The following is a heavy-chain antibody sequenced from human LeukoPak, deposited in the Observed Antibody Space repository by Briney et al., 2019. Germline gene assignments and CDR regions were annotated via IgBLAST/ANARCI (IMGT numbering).Heavy chain of an antibody. D-gene: IGHD2-15*01. V-gene: IGHV3-30*18. J-gene: IGHJ4*02. CDR2: ISYDGSNK. Sequence: GGSLRLSCAASGFTFSSYGMHWVRQAPGKGLEWVAVISYDGSNKYYADSVKGRFTISRDNSKNTLYLQMNSLRAEDTAVYYCAKGLHCSGGSCYVYWGQGTLVTVSS. CDR3: AKGLHCSGGSCYVY. CDR1: GFTFSSYG.